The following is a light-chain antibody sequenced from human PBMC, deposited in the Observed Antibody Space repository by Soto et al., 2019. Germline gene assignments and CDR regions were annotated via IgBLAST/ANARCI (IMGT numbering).Light chain of an antibody. CDR2: DAS. V-gene: IGKV3-11*01. J-gene: IGKJ1*01. Sequence: EIVLTQSPATLSSSPGERATISCRASQSVGSYFAWYQQKPGQAPRLLIYDASNRATGIPARFSGSGSGTDFTLTISSLEPDDFAVYYCQQRGNWPVTFGQGTKVDIK. CDR3: QQRGNWPVT. CDR1: QSVGSY.